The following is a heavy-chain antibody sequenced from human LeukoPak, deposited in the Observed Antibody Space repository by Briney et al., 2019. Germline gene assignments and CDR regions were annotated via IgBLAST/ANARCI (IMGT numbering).Heavy chain of an antibody. CDR2: IYYSGST. CDR3: ARATLLWFGELFTSFDY. D-gene: IGHD3-10*01. Sequence: SETLSLTCTVSGGSVSSGSYYWSRIRQPPGKGLEWIGYIYYSGSTNYNPSLKSRVTISVDTSKNQFSLKLSSVTAADTAVYYCARATLLWFGELFTSFDYWGQGTLVTVSS. CDR1: GGSVSSGSYY. J-gene: IGHJ4*02. V-gene: IGHV4-61*01.